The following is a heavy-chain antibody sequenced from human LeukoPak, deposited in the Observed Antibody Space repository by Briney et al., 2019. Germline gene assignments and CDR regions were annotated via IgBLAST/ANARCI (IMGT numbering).Heavy chain of an antibody. Sequence: ASVKVSCKASGGTFSSYAISWVRQAPGQGLEWMGGIIPIFGTANYAQKFQGRVTITADESTSTAYMELSSLRSEDTAVYYCAATYYYDSSQRRGAETWFDPWGQGTLVTVSS. CDR1: GGTFSSYA. D-gene: IGHD3-22*01. CDR2: IIPIFGTA. J-gene: IGHJ5*02. V-gene: IGHV1-69*13. CDR3: AATYYYDSSQRRGAETWFDP.